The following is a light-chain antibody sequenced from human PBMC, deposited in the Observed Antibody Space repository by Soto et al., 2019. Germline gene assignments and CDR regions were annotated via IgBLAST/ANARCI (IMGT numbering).Light chain of an antibody. CDR3: QQYDGWPRT. V-gene: IGKV3D-15*01. CDR2: AAS. J-gene: IGKJ1*01. Sequence: RVMTQSPDTLSVSPGERATLSCRASETVRSNLAWYQQKPGQAPRLLIYAASTRATGIPARFIGNGSGTEFTLTISSLQYEDFAVYHCQQYDGWPRTFGQGTKV. CDR1: ETVRSN.